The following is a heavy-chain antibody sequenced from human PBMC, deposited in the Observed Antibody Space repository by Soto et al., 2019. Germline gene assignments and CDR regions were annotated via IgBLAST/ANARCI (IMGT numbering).Heavy chain of an antibody. CDR2: IYYSGST. Sequence: SETLSLTCTVSGGSISHTPYFWGWIRQPPGKGLEWIGHIYYSGSTYYNPSLKSRITLSVDTSKNQLCLKLTYVTAADTEVFYRVSLSTYYRCVDVWGQVTMVTFSS. CDR1: GGSISHTPYF. V-gene: IGHV4-39*01. J-gene: IGHJ6*02. D-gene: IGHD3-16*02. CDR3: VSLSTYYRCVDV.